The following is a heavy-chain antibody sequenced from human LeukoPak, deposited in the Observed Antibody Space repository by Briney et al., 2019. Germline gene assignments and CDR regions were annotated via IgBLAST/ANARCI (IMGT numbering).Heavy chain of an antibody. CDR1: GGSISSGGYS. D-gene: IGHD2-2*01. V-gene: IGHV4-30-2*01. CDR3: ASGCSSSSCYYY. J-gene: IGHJ4*02. Sequence: SETLSPTCAVSGGSISSGGYSWSWIRQPPGKGLEWIGYIYHSGSTYYNPSLKSRVTISVDRSKNQFSLKLSSVTAADTAVYYCASGCSSSSCYYYWGQGTLVTVSS. CDR2: IYHSGST.